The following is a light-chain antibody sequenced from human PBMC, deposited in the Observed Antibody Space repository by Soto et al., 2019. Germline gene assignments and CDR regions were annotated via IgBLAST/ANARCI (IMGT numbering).Light chain of an antibody. J-gene: IGLJ1*01. Sequence: QSALTQPPSASGSLGQSVTISCTGTSSDVGGYNYVSWYNQHPGKAPKLMIYEVSKRPSGVPDRFSGSKSGNTASLTVSGLQAEDEADYYCSSYAGSNNYVFGTGTKVTVL. CDR3: SSYAGSNNYV. V-gene: IGLV2-8*01. CDR1: SSDVGGYNY. CDR2: EVS.